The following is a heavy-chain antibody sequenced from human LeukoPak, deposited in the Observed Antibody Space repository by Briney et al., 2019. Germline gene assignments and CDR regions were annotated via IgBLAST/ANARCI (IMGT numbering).Heavy chain of an antibody. CDR3: ARSMDSSSWTL. Sequence: GGSLRLSCAASGFTFSSYSMNWVRQAPGKGLEWVSSISSSSSYIYYADSVKGRFTISRDNAKNSPYLQMNSLRAEDTAVYYCARSMDSSSWTLWGQGTLVTVSS. D-gene: IGHD6-13*01. CDR1: GFTFSSYS. J-gene: IGHJ4*02. V-gene: IGHV3-21*01. CDR2: ISSSSSYI.